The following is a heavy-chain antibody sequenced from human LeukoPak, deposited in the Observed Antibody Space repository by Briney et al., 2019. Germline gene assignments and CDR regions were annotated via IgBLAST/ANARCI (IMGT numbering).Heavy chain of an antibody. CDR1: AGSISSGDYY. Sequence: SQTLSLTCTVSAGSISSGDYYWSWIRQPPGKGLQWIGYIYYSGSTYYNPSLKSRVTISVDTSKNQFSLKLSSVTAADTAVYYCARGYYDFWSGYLPSFDYWGQGTLVTASS. CDR3: ARGYYDFWSGYLPSFDY. D-gene: IGHD3-3*01. V-gene: IGHV4-30-4*08. CDR2: IYYSGST. J-gene: IGHJ4*02.